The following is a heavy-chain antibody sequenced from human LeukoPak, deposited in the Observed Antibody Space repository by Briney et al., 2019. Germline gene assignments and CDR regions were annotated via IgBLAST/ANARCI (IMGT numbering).Heavy chain of an antibody. Sequence: SETLSLTCAVSGGSISSGSYYWTWIRQPPGKGLEWIGSIYNSGSTNYNPSLKSRVTISVDTSKNQFSLRLSSVTAADTAVYYCASGYYDGSGYSSTYYYYGVDVWGQGTTVTVSS. J-gene: IGHJ6*02. D-gene: IGHD3-22*01. CDR3: ASGYYDGSGYSSTYYYYGVDV. V-gene: IGHV4-61*01. CDR2: IYNSGST. CDR1: GGSISSGSYY.